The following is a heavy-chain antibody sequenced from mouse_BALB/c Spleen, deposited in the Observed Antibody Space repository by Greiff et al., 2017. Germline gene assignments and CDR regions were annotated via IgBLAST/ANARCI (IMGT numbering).Heavy chain of an antibody. CDR1: GFTFSSYT. Sequence: DVKLVESGGGLVQPGGSLKLSCAASGFTFSSYTMSWVRQTPEKRLEWVAYISNGGGSTNYPDTVKGRFTISRDNAKNTLYLQMSRLKSEDTAMYYCARRYGYYGSSYDWYFDVWGAGTTVTVSS. D-gene: IGHD1-1*01. V-gene: IGHV5-12-2*01. CDR3: ARRYGYYGSSYDWYFDV. J-gene: IGHJ1*01. CDR2: ISNGGGST.